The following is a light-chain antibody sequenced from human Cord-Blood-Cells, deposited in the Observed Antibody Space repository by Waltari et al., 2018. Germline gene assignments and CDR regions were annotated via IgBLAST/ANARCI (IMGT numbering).Light chain of an antibody. V-gene: IGLV2-23*03. CDR2: GGS. Sequence: QSALTQPASVSGSPGQSITISCTGTSSDVGSYNLVSWYQQHPGKAPKLMIYGGSKRPSGVSNRVSGSKSGNTASLTISGLQAEDEADYYCCSYAGSSTFLFGGGTKLTIL. CDR1: SSDVGSYNL. J-gene: IGLJ2*01. CDR3: CSYAGSSTFL.